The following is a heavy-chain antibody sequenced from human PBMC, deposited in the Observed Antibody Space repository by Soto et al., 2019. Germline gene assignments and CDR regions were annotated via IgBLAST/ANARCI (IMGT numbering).Heavy chain of an antibody. D-gene: IGHD3-3*01. CDR1: GFTFSSYA. Sequence: VGSLRLSCAASGFTFSSYAMSWVRQAPGKGLEWVSAISGSGGSTYYADSVKGRFTISRDNSKNTLYLQMNSLRAEDTAIYYCAKTIFGVVRQYGMDVWGQGTTVTVSS. V-gene: IGHV3-23*01. CDR2: ISGSGGST. CDR3: AKTIFGVVRQYGMDV. J-gene: IGHJ6*02.